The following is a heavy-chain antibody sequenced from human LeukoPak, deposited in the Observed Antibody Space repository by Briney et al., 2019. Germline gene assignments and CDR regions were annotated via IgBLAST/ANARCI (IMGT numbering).Heavy chain of an antibody. D-gene: IGHD1-14*01. Sequence: PGGSLRLSCAASGFTFSSYSMTWVRQAPGKGLEWVSSISSSRSYIYYADSVKGRFTISRDNAKNSLYLQMNSLRAEDTAVYYCARPRRPYYYYGMDVWGQGTTVTVSS. CDR3: ARPRRPYYYYGMDV. CDR1: GFTFSSYS. V-gene: IGHV3-21*01. J-gene: IGHJ6*02. CDR2: ISSSRSYI.